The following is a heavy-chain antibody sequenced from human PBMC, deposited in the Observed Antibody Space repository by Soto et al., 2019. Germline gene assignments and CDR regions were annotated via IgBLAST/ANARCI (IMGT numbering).Heavy chain of an antibody. J-gene: IGHJ4*02. CDR1: GGAFIGYQ. CDR3: ARGKWLDNY. D-gene: IGHD6-19*01. Sequence: PSETLSLTCAVYGGAFIGYQWSWIRQPPGKGLEWIGEITDSGTTSYNPSLKSRLTISVDTSKNQFSLKLSSVTAADTAVYYGARGKWLDNYWGQGTLVTVSS. CDR2: ITDSGTT. V-gene: IGHV4-34*01.